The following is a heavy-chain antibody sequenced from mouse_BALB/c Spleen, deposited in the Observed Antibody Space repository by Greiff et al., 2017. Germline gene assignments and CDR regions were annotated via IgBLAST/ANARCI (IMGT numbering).Heavy chain of an antibody. CDR2: IYPGNSDT. D-gene: IGHD3-3*01. J-gene: IGHJ3*01. Sequence: DVKLVESGTLLARPGASVKMSCKASGYSFTSYWMHWVKQRPGQGLEWIGAIYPGNSDTSYNQKFKGKAKLTAVTSASTAYMELSSLTNEDSAVYYCTRGERGPLFAYWGQGTLVTVSA. V-gene: IGHV1-5*01. CDR3: TRGERGPLFAY. CDR1: GYSFTSYW.